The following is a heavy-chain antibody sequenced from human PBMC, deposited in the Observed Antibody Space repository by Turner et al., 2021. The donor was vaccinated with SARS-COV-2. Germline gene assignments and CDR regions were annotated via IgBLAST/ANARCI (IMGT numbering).Heavy chain of an antibody. V-gene: IGHV1-69*01. D-gene: IGHD3-10*01. CDR3: ARVTSFSGSGTYSTY. Sequence: QVQLVQPGAEVKKPGSSVKVSCKASGGTFCSYAIIWVRQAPGQGLEWMGGIIPIFGTANYAQKFQGRVTITADESTSTAYMELSSLRSEDTAVYYCARVTSFSGSGTYSTYWGQGTLVTVSS. CDR1: GGTFCSYA. J-gene: IGHJ4*02. CDR2: IIPIFGTA.